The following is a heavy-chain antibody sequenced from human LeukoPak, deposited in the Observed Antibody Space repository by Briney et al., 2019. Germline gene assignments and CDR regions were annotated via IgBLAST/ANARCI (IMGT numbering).Heavy chain of an antibody. V-gene: IGHV4-39*01. D-gene: IGHD1-26*01. CDR1: GASISSSNFY. J-gene: IGHJ4*02. Sequence: SETLSLTCTVSGASISSSNFYWDWIRQSPGKGLEWIGNIYCGETTSYNPSFKSRVTISVDTSKNQFSLKVNSVTAADTAMYFCVRHYVLHIVGPSYWGQGILVTVSS. CDR2: IYCGETT. CDR3: VRHYVLHIVGPSY.